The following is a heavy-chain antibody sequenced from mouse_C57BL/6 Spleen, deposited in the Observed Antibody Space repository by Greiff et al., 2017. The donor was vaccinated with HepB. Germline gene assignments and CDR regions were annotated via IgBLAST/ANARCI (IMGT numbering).Heavy chain of an antibody. J-gene: IGHJ4*01. CDR3: ARVGSRYAMDY. D-gene: IGHD1-1*01. CDR1: GYTFTSYW. V-gene: IGHV1-61*01. Sequence: QVQLQQPGAELVRPGSSVKLSCKASGYTFTSYWMDWVKQSPGQCLEWIGNINPSDSETHYNQKFKDKATLTVDKSSSTAYMQLSSLTSEDSAVYYCARVGSRYAMDYWGQGTSVTVSS. CDR2: INPSDSET.